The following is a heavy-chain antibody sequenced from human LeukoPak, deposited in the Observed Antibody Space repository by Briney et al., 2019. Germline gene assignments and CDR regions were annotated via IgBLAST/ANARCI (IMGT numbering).Heavy chain of an antibody. J-gene: IGHJ4*02. CDR3: ARDRLYSSSCPDY. V-gene: IGHV3-30-3*01. D-gene: IGHD6-13*01. CDR1: GGTFSSYA. Sequence: PGGSLRLSCAASGGTFSSYAMHWVRQAPGKGLEWVAVISYDGSNKYYADSVKGRFTISRDNSKNTLYLQMNSLRAEDTAVYYCARDRLYSSSCPDYWGQGTLVTVSS. CDR2: ISYDGSNK.